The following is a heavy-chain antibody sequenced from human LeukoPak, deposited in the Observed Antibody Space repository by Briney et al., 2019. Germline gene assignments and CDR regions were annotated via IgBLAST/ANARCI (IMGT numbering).Heavy chain of an antibody. CDR3: AKAGVRYFDSSGLYAFDF. D-gene: IGHD3-22*01. J-gene: IGHJ3*01. CDR1: GVSISSTSYY. Sequence: SETLSLTCAVSGVSISSTSYYWAWIRQPPGKGLEWIGTIYYSGSNYHNPSLKSRVTMSVDTSSNQFSLKLSSVDAADTAVYYCAKAGVRYFDSSGLYAFDFWGEGATVTVSS. CDR2: IYYSGSN. V-gene: IGHV4-39*01.